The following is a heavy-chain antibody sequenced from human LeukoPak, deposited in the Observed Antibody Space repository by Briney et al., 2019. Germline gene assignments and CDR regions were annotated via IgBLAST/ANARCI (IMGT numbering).Heavy chain of an antibody. CDR2: IDWDDDK. D-gene: IGHD4-17*01. CDR1: GFSLSTSGMC. V-gene: IGHV2-70*11. Sequence: SGPALVKPTQTLTLTCTFSGFSLSTSGMCVSWIRQPPGKALEWLARIDWDDDKYYSTSLKTRLTISKDTSKNQVVLTMTNMDPVDTATYYCARTHYGDYAGFLYYYMDVWGKGTTVTVSS. J-gene: IGHJ6*03. CDR3: ARTHYGDYAGFLYYYMDV.